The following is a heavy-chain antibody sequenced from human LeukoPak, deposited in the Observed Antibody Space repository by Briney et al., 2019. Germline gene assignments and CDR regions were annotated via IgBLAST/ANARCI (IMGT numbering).Heavy chain of an antibody. V-gene: IGHV1-69*06. CDR3: ARGWGDSSGWSYYYYYYMDV. CDR1: GYTFTSYA. CDR2: IIPIFGTA. Sequence: ASVKVSCKASGYTFTSYAISWVRQAPGQGLEWMGGIIPIFGTANYAQKFQGRVTITADKSTSTAYMELSSLRSEDTAVYYCARGWGDSSGWSYYYYYYMDVWGKGTTVTVSS. J-gene: IGHJ6*03. D-gene: IGHD6-19*01.